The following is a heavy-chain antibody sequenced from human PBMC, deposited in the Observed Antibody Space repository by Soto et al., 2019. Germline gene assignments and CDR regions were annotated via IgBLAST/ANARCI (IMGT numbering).Heavy chain of an antibody. V-gene: IGHV3-30-3*01. CDR2: ISYDGSNK. D-gene: IGHD3-10*01. CDR1: GFTFSSYA. J-gene: IGHJ6*02. CDR3: ARDVGITMVRGVIEYYGMDV. Sequence: QVQLVEPGGGVVQPGRSLRLSCAASGFTFSSYAMHWVRQAPGKGLEWVAVISYDGSNKYYADSVKGRFTISRDNSKNTLYLQMNSLRAEDTAVYYCARDVGITMVRGVIEYYGMDVWGQGTTVTVSS.